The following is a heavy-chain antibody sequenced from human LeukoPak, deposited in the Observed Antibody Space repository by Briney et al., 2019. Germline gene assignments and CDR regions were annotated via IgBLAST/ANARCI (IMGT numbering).Heavy chain of an antibody. D-gene: IGHD3-10*01. J-gene: IGHJ6*03. CDR1: GFTVSSNY. CDR2: IYSGGST. V-gene: IGHV3-66*01. CDR3: AKIGDEETLWITMVRGVAYYYMDV. Sequence: GGSLRLSCAASGFTVSSNYMSWVRQAPGKGLEWVSVIYSGGSTYYADSVKGRFTISRDNSKNTLYLQMNSLRAEDTAVYYCAKIGDEETLWITMVRGVAYYYMDVWGKGTTVTISS.